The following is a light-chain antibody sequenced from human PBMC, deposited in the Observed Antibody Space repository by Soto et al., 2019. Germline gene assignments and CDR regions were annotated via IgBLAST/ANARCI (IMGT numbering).Light chain of an antibody. J-gene: IGLJ1*01. Sequence: QSALPQPASVSGSPGQSITIPCTGTSSVVGGYNYVSWYQQHPGKAPKLMIYDVSNRPSGVSNRFSGSKSGNTASLTISGLQAEDEADYYCSSYTSSSTPYVFGTGTKVTVL. CDR3: SSYTSSSTPYV. CDR1: SSVVGGYNY. CDR2: DVS. V-gene: IGLV2-14*01.